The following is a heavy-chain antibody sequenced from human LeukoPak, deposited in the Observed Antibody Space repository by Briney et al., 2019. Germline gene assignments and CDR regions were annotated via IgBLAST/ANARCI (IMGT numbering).Heavy chain of an antibody. J-gene: IGHJ3*02. CDR1: GFTFDDYA. V-gene: IGHV3-9*01. Sequence: PGGSLRLSCAPSGFTFDDYAMYWVRQDPGKGLEWVSGISWNSGSIVYADSVKGRFTISRDNAKNSLYLQMNSLRVEDTALYYCARGNLDLRAFDIWGQGTMVTVSS. CDR2: ISWNSGSI. D-gene: IGHD3-3*01. CDR3: ARGNLDLRAFDI.